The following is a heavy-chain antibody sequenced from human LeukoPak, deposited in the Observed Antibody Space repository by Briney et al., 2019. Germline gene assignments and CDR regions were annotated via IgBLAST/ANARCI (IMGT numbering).Heavy chain of an antibody. D-gene: IGHD3-10*01. V-gene: IGHV1-69*13. J-gene: IGHJ4*02. Sequence: ASVKVSCKASGGTFSSYAISWVRQAPGQGLEWMGGIIPIFGTANYAQKFQGRVTITADESTSTAYMELSSLRSEDTAVYYCARDGRFYGSGSYGYWGQGTLVTVSS. CDR1: GGTFSSYA. CDR3: ARDGRFYGSGSYGY. CDR2: IIPIFGTA.